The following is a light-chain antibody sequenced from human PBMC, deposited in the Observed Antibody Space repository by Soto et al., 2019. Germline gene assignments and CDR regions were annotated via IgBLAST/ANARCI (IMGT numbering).Light chain of an antibody. CDR3: QQRSNWPHSIT. Sequence: EIVLTQSPGTLSLSPGERATLSCRASQSVSNNYLAWYQQKPGQAPRLLIYGASNRATGIPARFSGSGSGTDFTLTISSLEPEDFAVYYCQQRSNWPHSITFGQGTRLEIK. CDR2: GAS. J-gene: IGKJ5*01. CDR1: QSVSNNY. V-gene: IGKV3-11*01.